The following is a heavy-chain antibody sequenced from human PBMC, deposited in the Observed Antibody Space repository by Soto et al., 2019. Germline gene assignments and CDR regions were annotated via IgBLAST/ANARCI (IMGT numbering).Heavy chain of an antibody. Sequence: PGGSLRLSCAASGFTFTNAWMSWVRQAPGKGLEWVSYISSSGSTIYYADSVKGRFTISRDNAKNSLYLQMNSLRAEDTAVYYCARGDYYDATGPFSDAFDIWGQGTMVTVSS. V-gene: IGHV3-48*01. CDR3: ARGDYYDATGPFSDAFDI. CDR2: ISSSGSTI. CDR1: GFTFTNAW. J-gene: IGHJ3*02. D-gene: IGHD3-16*01.